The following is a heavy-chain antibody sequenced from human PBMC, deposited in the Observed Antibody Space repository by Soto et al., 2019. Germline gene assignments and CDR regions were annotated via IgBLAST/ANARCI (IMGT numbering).Heavy chain of an antibody. CDR3: AREISADDLDYYYYMDV. Sequence: QVQLVQSGAEVKKPGASVKVSCKASGYTFTSYAMHWVRQAPGQRLEWMGWINAGNGNTKYSQKFQGRVTITRDTSASTGYLELSSLRSEDTAVYYCAREISADDLDYYYYMDVWGKGTTVTVSS. D-gene: IGHD1-1*01. CDR2: INAGNGNT. CDR1: GYTFTSYA. J-gene: IGHJ6*03. V-gene: IGHV1-3*01.